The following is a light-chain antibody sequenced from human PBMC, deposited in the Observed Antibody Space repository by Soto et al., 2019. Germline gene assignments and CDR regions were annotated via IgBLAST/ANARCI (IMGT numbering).Light chain of an antibody. CDR2: AAS. V-gene: IGKV1-39*01. CDR3: QQSYSTLPYA. CDR1: QSISSY. Sequence: DIQMTQSPSSLSASVGDRVTITCRASQSISSYLNWYRQKPGKAPKLLIYAASSLQSGVPSRFGGSGSGTDFTLTISSLQPEDFATYYCQQSYSTLPYAFGQGTKLEIK. J-gene: IGKJ2*01.